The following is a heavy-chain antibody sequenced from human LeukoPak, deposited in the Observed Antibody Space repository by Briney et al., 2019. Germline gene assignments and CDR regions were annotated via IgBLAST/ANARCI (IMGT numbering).Heavy chain of an antibody. Sequence: GRSLRLSCAASGFTFSSYGMHWVRQAPGKGLEWVVVISYDGSNKYYADSVKGRFTISRDNSKNTLYLQMNSLRAEDTAVYYCAKDRSTADSSGYWFDYWGQGTLVTVSS. D-gene: IGHD3-22*01. CDR2: ISYDGSNK. CDR1: GFTFSSYG. CDR3: AKDRSTADSSGYWFDY. J-gene: IGHJ4*02. V-gene: IGHV3-30*18.